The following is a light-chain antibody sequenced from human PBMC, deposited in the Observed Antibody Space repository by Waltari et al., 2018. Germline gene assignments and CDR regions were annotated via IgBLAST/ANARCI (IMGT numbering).Light chain of an antibody. J-gene: IGLJ2*01. CDR1: GSDVGGYDY. CDR3: SSYTSSGVV. Sequence: QSALTQPASVSGSPGQAIIISCTGTGSDVGGYDYVSWYQQYPGKAPRLIIYDVYNRPSGVSNRSSGSKSDNTASLTISGLQAEDESVYYCSSYTSSGVVFGGGTKLTVL. CDR2: DVY. V-gene: IGLV2-14*01.